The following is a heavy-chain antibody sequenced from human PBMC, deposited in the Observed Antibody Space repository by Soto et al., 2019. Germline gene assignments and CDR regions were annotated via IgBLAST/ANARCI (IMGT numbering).Heavy chain of an antibody. J-gene: IGHJ4*02. CDR3: AKDRGPSGWPTIPFDY. CDR1: GFTFSSYA. V-gene: IGHV3-23*01. Sequence: GGSLRLSCAASGFTFSSYAMSWVRQAPGKGLEWVSAISGSGGSTYYADSVKGRFTISRDNSKNTLYLQMNSLRAEDTAVYYSAKDRGPSGWPTIPFDYWGQGTLVTVSS. D-gene: IGHD6-19*01. CDR2: ISGSGGST.